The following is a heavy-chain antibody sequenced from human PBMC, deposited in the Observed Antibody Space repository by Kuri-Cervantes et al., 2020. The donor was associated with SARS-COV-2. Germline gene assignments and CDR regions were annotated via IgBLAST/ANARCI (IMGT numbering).Heavy chain of an antibody. CDR3: ATPYWDYYDSSGYYYLDY. CDR2: ISGSGGST. J-gene: IGHJ4*02. V-gene: IGHV3-23*01. D-gene: IGHD3-22*01. CDR1: GFTFSSYA. Sequence: GGSLRLSCAASGFTFSSYAMSWIRQAPGKGLEWVPAISGSGGSTYYADSVKGRFTISRDNSKNTLYLQMNSLRAEDTAVYYCATPYWDYYDSSGYYYLDYWGQGTLVTVSS.